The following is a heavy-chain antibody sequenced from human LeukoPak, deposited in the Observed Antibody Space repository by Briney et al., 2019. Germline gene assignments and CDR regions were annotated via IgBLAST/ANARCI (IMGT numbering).Heavy chain of an antibody. J-gene: IGHJ5*02. Sequence: GESLKISCKGSGYSFSSYWIVWVRQMPGKGLGWMGIIYPGDSDVRYSPSFQGHVTISADKSISTAYLQWSSLKASDTAMYFCARLEKLISAKRVWFDPWGQGTLVTVSS. CDR2: IYPGDSDV. CDR1: GYSFSSYW. CDR3: ARLEKLISAKRVWFDP. V-gene: IGHV5-51*01. D-gene: IGHD1-1*01.